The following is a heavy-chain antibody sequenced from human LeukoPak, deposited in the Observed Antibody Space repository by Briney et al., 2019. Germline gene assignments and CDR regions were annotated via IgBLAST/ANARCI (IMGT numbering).Heavy chain of an antibody. V-gene: IGHV3-7*01. J-gene: IGHJ3*01. CDR1: GFTFSSYW. CDR3: AYLNSHAFDV. Sequence: GGSLRLSCAASGFTFSSYWMSWVRQAPGKGLEWVANIKQDGSEKNYVDSVKGRFTISRDNAKSSLYLQMNSLRADDTAVYYCAYLNSHAFDVWGQGTIVTVSS. CDR2: IKQDGSEK. D-gene: IGHD1-7*01.